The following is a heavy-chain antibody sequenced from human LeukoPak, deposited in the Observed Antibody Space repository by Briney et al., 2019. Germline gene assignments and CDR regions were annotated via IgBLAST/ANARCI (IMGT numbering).Heavy chain of an antibody. CDR1: GFTFINFE. CDR2: ISLSGSTI. J-gene: IGHJ4*02. Sequence: GGSLRLSCEASGFTFINFEMNWVGQAPGKGLEWVSYISLSGSTITYADSVKGRFTISRDNAKSTLYLQMNSLRAEDTALYYCARGPSGTYSSDFWGQGTLVTVSS. V-gene: IGHV3-48*03. D-gene: IGHD1-26*01. CDR3: ARGPSGTYSSDF.